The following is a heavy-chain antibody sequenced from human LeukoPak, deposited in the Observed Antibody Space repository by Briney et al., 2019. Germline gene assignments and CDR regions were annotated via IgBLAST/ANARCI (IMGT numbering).Heavy chain of an antibody. CDR1: GFTVSSNY. V-gene: IGHV3-53*01. Sequence: GGSLRLSCAASGFTVSSNYMSWVRQAPGKGLEWVSVIYSGGSTYYADSVKGRFTISRDNSKNTLYLQMNSLRAEDTAVYYCARDGGSYYFDYWGQGTLGSVSS. CDR2: IYSGGST. CDR3: ARDGGSYYFDY. D-gene: IGHD1-26*01. J-gene: IGHJ4*02.